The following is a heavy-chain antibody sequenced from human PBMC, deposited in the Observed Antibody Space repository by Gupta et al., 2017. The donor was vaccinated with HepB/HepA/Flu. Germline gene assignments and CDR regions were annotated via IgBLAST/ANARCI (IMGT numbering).Heavy chain of an antibody. J-gene: IGHJ2*01. V-gene: IGHV1-46*01. CDR2: VNPKGGTT. CDR1: GYTFTNFY. Sequence: KPGASVTVSCKASGYTFTNFYIHWVRQDPGHGLEWMGLVNPKGGTTNYAQRFQGRVTLTGDTSTTTVYLELTSLSYEDTATYYCARSTNRRYSGEIDVGGRGTMVTGSS. D-gene: IGHD3-10*01. CDR3: ARSTNRRYSGEIDV.